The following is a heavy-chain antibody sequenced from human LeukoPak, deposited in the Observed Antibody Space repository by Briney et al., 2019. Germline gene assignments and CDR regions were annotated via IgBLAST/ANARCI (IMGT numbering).Heavy chain of an antibody. CDR1: GFTFDDHR. CDR2: ISSSGSTI. J-gene: IGHJ6*04. Sequence: PGVSLRLSGAASGFTFDDHRMSWLRQAPGKGLEWVSYISSSGSTIYYADSVKGRFTISRDNAKNSLYLQMISLRAEDTAVYYCAELGITMIGGVWGKGTTVTISS. CDR3: AELGITMIGGV. V-gene: IGHV3-11*04. D-gene: IGHD3-10*02.